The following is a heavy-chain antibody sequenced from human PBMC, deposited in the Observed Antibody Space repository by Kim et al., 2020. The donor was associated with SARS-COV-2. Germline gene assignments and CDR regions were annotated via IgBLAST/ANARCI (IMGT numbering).Heavy chain of an antibody. D-gene: IGHD6-13*01. V-gene: IGHV4-39*01. Sequence: YYNPTLESRVSISIDTSKNQFSLDLSSVTAADTATYDCARWPIAPYYYFDYWGQGIQVTVSS. CDR3: ARWPIAPYYYFDY. J-gene: IGHJ4*02.